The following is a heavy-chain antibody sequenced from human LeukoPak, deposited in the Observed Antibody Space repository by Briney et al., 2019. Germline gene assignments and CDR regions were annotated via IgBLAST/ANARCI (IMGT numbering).Heavy chain of an antibody. J-gene: IGHJ4*02. CDR1: GGSISSYY. V-gene: IGHV4-4*07. CDR2: IYTSGST. CDR3: ARQLAAAGTAGLDY. D-gene: IGHD6-13*01. Sequence: SETLSLTCTVSGGSISSYYWSWIRQPAGKGLEWIGRIYTSGSTNYNPSLKSRVTMSVDTSKNQFSLKLSSVTAADTAVYYCARQLAAAGTAGLDYWGQGTLVTVSS.